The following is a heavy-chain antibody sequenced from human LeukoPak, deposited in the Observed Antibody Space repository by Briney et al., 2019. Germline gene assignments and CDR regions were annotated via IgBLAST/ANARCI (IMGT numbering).Heavy chain of an antibody. Sequence: SETLSLTCTVSGGSISSYYWSWIRQPPGKGLEWIAYIYYSENTNYNPSLRSRVTISVDTSKNQFSLKLSSVTAADTAVYYCARRGSTDYWGQGTLVTVSS. V-gene: IGHV4-59*01. CDR1: GGSISSYY. J-gene: IGHJ4*02. D-gene: IGHD2/OR15-2a*01. CDR2: IYYSENT. CDR3: ARRGSTDY.